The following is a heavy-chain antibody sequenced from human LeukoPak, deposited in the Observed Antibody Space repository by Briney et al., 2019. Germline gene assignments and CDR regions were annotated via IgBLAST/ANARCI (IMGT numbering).Heavy chain of an antibody. J-gene: IGHJ4*02. CDR1: GFTFSGSA. Sequence: PGGSLRLSCAACGFTFSGSAMHWVRQASGKGLEWVGRVRSKANSYATEYAASVRGRFTISRDDSKNTAYLQMNSLKIEDTAVYYCTKHDGYNPDYWGQGTLVTVSS. CDR2: VRSKANSYAT. V-gene: IGHV3-73*01. D-gene: IGHD5-24*01. CDR3: TKHDGYNPDY.